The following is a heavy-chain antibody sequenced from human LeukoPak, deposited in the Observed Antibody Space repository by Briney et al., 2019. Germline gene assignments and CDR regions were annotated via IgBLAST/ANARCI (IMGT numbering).Heavy chain of an antibody. CDR3: ARGREMATIPGVYYYYMDV. Sequence: GASVKVSCKASGGTFSSYAISWVRQAPGQGLEWMGGIIPIFGTANYAQKFQGRVTITADESTSTAYMELSSLRSEDTAVYYCARGREMATIPGVYYYYMDVWGKGTTVTVSS. J-gene: IGHJ6*03. V-gene: IGHV1-69*13. CDR2: IIPIFGTA. CDR1: GGTFSSYA. D-gene: IGHD5-24*01.